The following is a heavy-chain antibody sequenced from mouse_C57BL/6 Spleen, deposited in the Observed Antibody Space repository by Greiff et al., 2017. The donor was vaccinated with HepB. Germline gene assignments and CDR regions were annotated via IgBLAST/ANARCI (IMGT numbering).Heavy chain of an antibody. CDR1: GYTFTDYY. CDR3: ARWRLRSLYWYFDV. D-gene: IGHD1-1*01. J-gene: IGHJ1*03. Sequence: QVQLKESGPELVKPGASVKISCKASGYTFTDYYINWVKQRPGQGLEWIGWIYPGSGNTKYNEKFKGKATLTVDTSSSTAYMQLSSLTSEYSAVYFCARWRLRSLYWYFDVWGTGTTVTVAS. CDR2: IYPGSGNT. V-gene: IGHV1-84*01.